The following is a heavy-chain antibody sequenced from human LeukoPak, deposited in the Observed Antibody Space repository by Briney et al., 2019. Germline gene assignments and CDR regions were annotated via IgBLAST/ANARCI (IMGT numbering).Heavy chain of an antibody. CDR2: ISSSSSTI. CDR1: GFTFSSYS. Sequence: GGSLRLSCAASGFTFSSYSMNWVRQAPGKGLEWVSYISSSSSTIYYADSVKGRFTISRDNAKNSLYLQMNSLRAEDTAVYYCARGVLVGGFDYWGQGTLVTVSS. J-gene: IGHJ4*02. D-gene: IGHD1-26*01. CDR3: ARGVLVGGFDY. V-gene: IGHV3-48*01.